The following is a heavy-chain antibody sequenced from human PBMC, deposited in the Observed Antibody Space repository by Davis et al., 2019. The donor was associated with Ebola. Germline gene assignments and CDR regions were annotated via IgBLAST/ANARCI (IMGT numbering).Heavy chain of an antibody. Sequence: PSETLSLTCTVSGGSISSYYWSWIRQPPGKGLEWIGYIYYSGSTNYNPSLKSRVTISVDTSKNQFSLKLSSVTAADTAVYYCARGGGSGILGDYWGQGTLVTVSS. J-gene: IGHJ4*02. D-gene: IGHD3-10*01. CDR1: GGSISSYY. CDR2: IYYSGST. CDR3: ARGGGSGILGDY. V-gene: IGHV4-59*01.